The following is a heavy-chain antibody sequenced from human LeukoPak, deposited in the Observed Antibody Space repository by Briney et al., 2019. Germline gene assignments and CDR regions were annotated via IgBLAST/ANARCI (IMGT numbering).Heavy chain of an antibody. J-gene: IGHJ4*02. CDR3: ARGLYSSSP. D-gene: IGHD6-6*01. CDR1: GFTFSNYA. CDR2: ISGSGGST. Sequence: PGGSLRLSCAASGFTFSNYAMNWVRQAPGKGLEWVSAISGSGGSTYYADSVKGRFTISRDNSKNTLYLQVNSLRAEDTAVYCCARGLYSSSPWGQGILVTVSS. V-gene: IGHV3-23*01.